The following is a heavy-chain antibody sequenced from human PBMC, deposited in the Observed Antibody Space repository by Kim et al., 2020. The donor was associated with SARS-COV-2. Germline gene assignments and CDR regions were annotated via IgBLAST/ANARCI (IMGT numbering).Heavy chain of an antibody. Sequence: SDTLSLTCSVSGASIHSRNHYWGWIRQPPGEGLEWIANVDSSGNTYYSPSLRSRVALSLDTSKNQISLMLRSLTGADTAVYYCAKAGTTGYSSGWTVGF. V-gene: IGHV4-39*07. J-gene: IGHJ5*01. CDR3: AKAGTTGYSSGWTVGF. CDR1: GASIHSRNHY. CDR2: VDSSGNT. D-gene: IGHD6-19*01.